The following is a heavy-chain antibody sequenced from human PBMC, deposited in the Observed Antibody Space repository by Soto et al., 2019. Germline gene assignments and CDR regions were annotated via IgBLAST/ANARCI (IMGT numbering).Heavy chain of an antibody. CDR2: ISYDGSNK. CDR3: ARAGCDGGSCYTLVGLRYGMDV. J-gene: IGHJ6*02. D-gene: IGHD2-15*01. V-gene: IGHV3-30-3*01. Sequence: QVQLVESGGGVVQPGRSLRLSCAASGFTFSSYAMHWVRQAPGKGLEWVAVISYDGSNKYYADSVKGRFTISRDNSKNTLYLQVNRLRAEDTAVYYCARAGCDGGSCYTLVGLRYGMDVWGQGTTVTVSS. CDR1: GFTFSSYA.